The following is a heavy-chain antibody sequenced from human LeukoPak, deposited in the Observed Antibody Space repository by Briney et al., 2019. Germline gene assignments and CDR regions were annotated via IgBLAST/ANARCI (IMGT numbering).Heavy chain of an antibody. CDR3: ARGRPHGNDY. CDR1: GFTFTTYW. CDR2: IASDGSST. D-gene: IGHD4-23*01. J-gene: IGHJ4*02. V-gene: IGHV3-74*01. Sequence: GGSLRLSCAASGFTFTTYWMNWVRQAPGKGLVWVSRIASDGSSTTYADSVKGRFSISRDNAKNTLYLQMNSLRVEDTAVYYCARGRPHGNDYWGQGTLVTVSS.